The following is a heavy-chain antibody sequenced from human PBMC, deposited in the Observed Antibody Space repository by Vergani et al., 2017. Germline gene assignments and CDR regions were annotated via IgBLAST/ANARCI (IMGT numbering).Heavy chain of an antibody. D-gene: IGHD6-13*01. CDR2: IYPSGGST. J-gene: IGHJ6*03. CDR3: ASSSSSWGYYYYYMDV. CDR1: GYTFTSYY. V-gene: IGHV1-46*03. Sequence: QVQLVQSGAEVKKPGASVKVSCKASGYTFTSYYMHWVRQAPGQGLEWMGIIYPSGGSTSYAQKFQGRVTMTRDTSTSTVYMELSSLRSEDTAVYYCASSSSSWGYYYYYMDVWGKGTTVTVSS.